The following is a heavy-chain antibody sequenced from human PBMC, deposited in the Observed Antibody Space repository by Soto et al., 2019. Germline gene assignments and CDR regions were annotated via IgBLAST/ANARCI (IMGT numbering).Heavy chain of an antibody. CDR3: ARAAQLVKNWFEP. CDR1: GVSISSSSW. V-gene: IGHV4-4*02. CDR2: IYHSGTT. J-gene: IGHJ5*02. D-gene: IGHD6-13*01. Sequence: SETLSLTCAVSGVSISSSSWWVWVRQPPGKGLEWIGEIYHSGTTNYNPSLKSRVTISVDKSKNHLSLRLTSVTAADTAVYYCARAAQLVKNWFEPWGEGTLVTVSS.